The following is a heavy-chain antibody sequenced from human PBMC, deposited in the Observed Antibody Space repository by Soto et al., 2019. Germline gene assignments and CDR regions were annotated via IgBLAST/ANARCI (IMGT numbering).Heavy chain of an antibody. Sequence: QVQLVESGGGVVQPGRSLRLSCAASGFTFSSYGMHWVRQAPGKGLEWVAVIWYDGSNKYYADSVKGRFTISRDNSKNTLYLQMNSLRAEDTAVYYCARDYGDTLVSLGRRGLDYWGQGTLVTVSS. CDR3: ARDYGDTLVSLGRRGLDY. CDR1: GFTFSSYG. J-gene: IGHJ4*02. CDR2: IWYDGSNK. D-gene: IGHD4-17*01. V-gene: IGHV3-33*01.